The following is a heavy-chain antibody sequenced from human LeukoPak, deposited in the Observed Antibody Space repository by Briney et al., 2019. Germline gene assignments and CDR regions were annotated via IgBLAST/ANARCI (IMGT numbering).Heavy chain of an antibody. CDR2: ISGSGGST. V-gene: IGHV3-23*01. CDR1: GFTFSSYA. Sequence: PGGSLRLSCAASGFTFSSYAMSWVRQAPGKGLEWVSAISGSGGSTYYADSVKGRFTISRDNSKNTLYLQMNSLRAEDTAVYYCAKGAYYYDSSDYDAFDIWGQGTMVTVSS. D-gene: IGHD3-22*01. CDR3: AKGAYYYDSSDYDAFDI. J-gene: IGHJ3*02.